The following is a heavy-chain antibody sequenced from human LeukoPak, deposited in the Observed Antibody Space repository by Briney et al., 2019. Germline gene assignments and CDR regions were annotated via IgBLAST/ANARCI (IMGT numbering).Heavy chain of an antibody. J-gene: IGHJ4*02. CDR1: GGTFSSYA. CDR3: ASQVTSLENIVVVPAAIKFDY. D-gene: IGHD2-2*01. V-gene: IGHV1-69*13. CDR2: IIPIFGTA. Sequence: SVKVSCKASGGTFSSYAISWVRQAPGQGLEWMGGIIPIFGTANYAQKFQGRVTITADESTSTAYMELSSLRSEDTAVYYCASQVTSLENIVVVPAAIKFDYWGQGTLVTVSS.